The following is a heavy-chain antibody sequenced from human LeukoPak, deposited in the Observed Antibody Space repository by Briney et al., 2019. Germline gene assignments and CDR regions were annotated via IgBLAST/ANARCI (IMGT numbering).Heavy chain of an antibody. V-gene: IGHV1-2*02. CDR2: INPNSGGT. CDR3: ARVMRCSSTSCYGWVDY. CDR1: GYTFTGYY. D-gene: IGHD2-2*01. J-gene: IGHJ4*02. Sequence: GASVKVSCTASGYTFTGYYMHWVRQAPGQGLEWMGWINPNSGGTNYAQKFQGRVTMTRDTSISTAYMELSRLRSDDTAVYYCARVMRCSSTSCYGWVDYWGQGTLVTVSS.